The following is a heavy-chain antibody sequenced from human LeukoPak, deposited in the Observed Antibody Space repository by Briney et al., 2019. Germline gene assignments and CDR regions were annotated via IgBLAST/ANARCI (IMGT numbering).Heavy chain of an antibody. CDR1: GGSISSYY. CDR2: IYYSGST. D-gene: IGHD6-19*01. Sequence: PSETLSLTCTVSGGSISSYYWSWIRQPPGKGLEWIGYIYYSGSTNYSPSLKSRVTISVDTSKNQFSLKLSSVTAADTAVYYCARVEVIAVAGTVEAFDLWGRGTLVTVSS. J-gene: IGHJ2*01. V-gene: IGHV4-59*01. CDR3: ARVEVIAVAGTVEAFDL.